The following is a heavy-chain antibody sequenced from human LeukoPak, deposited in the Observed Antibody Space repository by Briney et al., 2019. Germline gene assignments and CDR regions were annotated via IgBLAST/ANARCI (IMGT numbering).Heavy chain of an antibody. D-gene: IGHD1-26*01. V-gene: IGHV3-66*02. CDR1: GFTVSSNY. J-gene: IGHJ4*02. CDR3: ARDALRGSYDY. Sequence: GGSLRLSCAASGFTVSSNYMSWVRQAPGKGLEWVSVIYSGGSIYYADSVKGRFTISRDNSKNTLYLQMNSLRAEDTAVYYCARDALRGSYDYWGQGTLVTVSS. CDR2: IYSGGSI.